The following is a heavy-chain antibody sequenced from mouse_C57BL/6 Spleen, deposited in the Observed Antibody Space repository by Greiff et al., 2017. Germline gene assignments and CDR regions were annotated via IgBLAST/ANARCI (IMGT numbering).Heavy chain of an antibody. Sequence: VQLQQSGAELVKPGASVKISCKASGYAFSSYWMNWVKQRPGKGLEWIGQIYPGDGDTNYNGKFKGKATLTADKSSSTAYMQLSSLTSEDSAVYFCARSGGGYYFFDYWGQGTTLTVSS. V-gene: IGHV1-80*01. CDR2: IYPGDGDT. J-gene: IGHJ2*01. CDR1: GYAFSSYW. D-gene: IGHD2-3*01. CDR3: ARSGGGYYFFDY.